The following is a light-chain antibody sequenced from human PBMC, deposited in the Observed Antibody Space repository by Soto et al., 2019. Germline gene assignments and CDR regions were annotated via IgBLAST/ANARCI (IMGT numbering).Light chain of an antibody. J-gene: IGLJ3*02. CDR3: NSYTTSSTWV. CDR1: SSDVGAYHY. Sequence: QSALTQPASVSGSPGQSITISCTGTSSDVGAYHYVSWYQQHPGKAPKLLIFEVSNRPSGVSNRFSGSKSGNTASLTISGLQAEDEADYYCNSYTTSSTWVFGGGTKVPVL. CDR2: EVS. V-gene: IGLV2-14*01.